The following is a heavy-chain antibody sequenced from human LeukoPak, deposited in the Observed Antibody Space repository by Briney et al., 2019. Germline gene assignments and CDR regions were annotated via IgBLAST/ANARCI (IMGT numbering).Heavy chain of an antibody. Sequence: SRSLRLSCAASGFTFDDYAMHWVRQAPGKGLEWVSGISWSSGSIGYADSVKGRFTISRDNAKNSLYLQMNSLRTEDTAFYYCGKDITPGGLDNWGQGTLITVSS. V-gene: IGHV3-9*01. CDR2: ISWSSGSI. D-gene: IGHD2-15*01. J-gene: IGHJ4*02. CDR1: GFTFDDYA. CDR3: GKDITPGGLDN.